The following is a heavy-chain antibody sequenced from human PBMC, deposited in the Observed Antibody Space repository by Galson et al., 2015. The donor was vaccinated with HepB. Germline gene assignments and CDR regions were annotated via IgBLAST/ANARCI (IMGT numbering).Heavy chain of an antibody. J-gene: IGHJ5*02. CDR1: GFTFSSYS. CDR2: ISSSSSYI. D-gene: IGHD2-2*01. CDR3: TTGFRIVVVPAAKGGFDP. V-gene: IGHV3-21*01. Sequence: SLRLSCAASGFTFSSYSMNWVRQAPGKGLEWVSSISSSSSYIYYADSVKGRFTISRDNAKNSLYLQMNSLRAEDTAVYYCTTGFRIVVVPAAKGGFDPWGQGTLVTVSS.